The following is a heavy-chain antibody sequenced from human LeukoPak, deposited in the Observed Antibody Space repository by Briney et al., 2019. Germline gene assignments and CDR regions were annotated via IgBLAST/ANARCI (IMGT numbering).Heavy chain of an antibody. J-gene: IGHJ4*02. CDR3: AKDRRSGSYFDY. D-gene: IGHD3-3*01. Sequence: PGRSLRFSCAASGFTFSSYGMHWVRQAPGKGLEWVAVISYDGSNKYYADSVKGRFTISRDNSKNTLYLQMNSLRAEDTAVYYCAKDRRSGSYFDYWGQGTLVTVSS. CDR2: ISYDGSNK. V-gene: IGHV3-30*18. CDR1: GFTFSSYG.